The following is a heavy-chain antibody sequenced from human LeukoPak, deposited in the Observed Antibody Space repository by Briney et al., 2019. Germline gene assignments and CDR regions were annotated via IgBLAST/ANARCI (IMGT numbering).Heavy chain of an antibody. J-gene: IGHJ4*02. D-gene: IGHD3-22*01. Sequence: SETLSLTCTVFGGSISSGNYYWSWIRQPAGKGLEWIGRIWTDGAPSYRPSLKSRVTISVDTSKNQFSLRLSSVTAADTAVYYCARGRDSRGYQFMGFDSWGQGTLVTVSS. V-gene: IGHV4-61*02. CDR3: ARGRDSRGYQFMGFDS. CDR2: IWTDGAP. CDR1: GGSISSGNYY.